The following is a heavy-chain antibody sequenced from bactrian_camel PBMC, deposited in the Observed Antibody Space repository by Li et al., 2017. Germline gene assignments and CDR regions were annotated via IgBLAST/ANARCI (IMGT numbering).Heavy chain of an antibody. V-gene: IGHV3S63*01. CDR1: DLTYRDNS. D-gene: IGHD5*01. CDR3: AEWVGYAKYNR. Sequence: HVQLVESGGGSVQAGESLRLSCTASDLTYRDNSMGWFRQSPGKEREGVAAVSTRTGSTYYSDSVKGRFTISRDNFKNTIYLQMNSLKTEDTAVYYCAEWVGYAKYNRWGQGTQVTVS. J-gene: IGHJ4*01. CDR2: VSTRTGST.